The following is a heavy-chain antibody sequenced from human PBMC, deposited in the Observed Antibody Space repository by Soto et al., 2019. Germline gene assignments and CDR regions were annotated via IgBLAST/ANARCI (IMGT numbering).Heavy chain of an antibody. J-gene: IGHJ5*02. Sequence: EVQLVESGGGLVQPGGSLRLSCAASGFTFSSYSMNWVRQAPGKGLEWVSFIGSSSGTIFYADSVKGRFTISRDKAKNSLYLQMNSLRDEDTAVYYCAREEYVGFNCFAPWGQGTLVTVSS. CDR1: GFTFSSYS. CDR3: AREEYVGFNCFAP. CDR2: IGSSSGTI. V-gene: IGHV3-48*02. D-gene: IGHD3-16*01.